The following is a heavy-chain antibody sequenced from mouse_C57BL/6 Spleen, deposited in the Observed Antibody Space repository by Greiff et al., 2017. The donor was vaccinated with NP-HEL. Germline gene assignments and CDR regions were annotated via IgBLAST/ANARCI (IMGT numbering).Heavy chain of an antibody. V-gene: IGHV1-53*01. D-gene: IGHD1-1*01. CDR1: GYTFTSYW. J-gene: IGHJ2*01. Sequence: QVQLQQPGTELVKPGASVKLSCKASGYTFTSYWMHWVKQRPGQGLEWIGNINPSNGGTNYNEKFKSKATLTVDKSSSTAYMQLSSLTSEDSAVYYCARLMTTVVAKWGYFDYWGQGTTLTVSS. CDR3: ARLMTTVVAKWGYFDY. CDR2: INPSNGGT.